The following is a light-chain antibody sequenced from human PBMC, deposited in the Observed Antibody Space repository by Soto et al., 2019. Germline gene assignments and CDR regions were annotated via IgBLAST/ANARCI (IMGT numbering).Light chain of an antibody. Sequence: QSALTRPASVSGSPGQSITISCTGTSSDVGSYNLVSWYQQHPGKAPKLIIYEDSKRPSGVSNRFSGSKSGNTASLTISGLQTEDEADYYCCSYADSSTYVFGTGTKVTV. CDR2: EDS. CDR1: SSDVGSYNL. CDR3: CSYADSSTYV. V-gene: IGLV2-23*01. J-gene: IGLJ1*01.